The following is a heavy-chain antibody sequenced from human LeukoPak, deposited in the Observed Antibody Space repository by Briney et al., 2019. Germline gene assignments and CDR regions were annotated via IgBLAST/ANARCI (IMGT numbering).Heavy chain of an antibody. CDR2: IYYSGST. CDR3: ARDRAVAAAVYYFDY. D-gene: IGHD6-19*01. Sequence: SETLSLTCTVSGTSITSYYWSWIRQPPGKGLEWIGYIYYSGSTNYHPSLKSRFTISVDTSQKRFSLKLSSVTTADTAVYYCARDRAVAAAVYYFDYWGQGTLVTVSS. V-gene: IGHV4-59*01. CDR1: GTSITSYY. J-gene: IGHJ4*02.